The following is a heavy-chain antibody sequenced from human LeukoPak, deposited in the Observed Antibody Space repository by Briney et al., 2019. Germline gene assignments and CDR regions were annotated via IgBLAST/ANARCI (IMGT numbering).Heavy chain of an antibody. Sequence: PGGSLRLSCAASGFTFSSYGMHWVRQAPGKGLEWVAVIWYDGSNKYYADSVKGRFIISRDNSKNTLYLQMNSLRAEDTAVYYCARDYCGGDCYSFDPWGQGTLVTVSS. CDR1: GFTFSSYG. CDR3: ARDYCGGDCYSFDP. V-gene: IGHV3-33*01. D-gene: IGHD2-21*01. J-gene: IGHJ5*02. CDR2: IWYDGSNK.